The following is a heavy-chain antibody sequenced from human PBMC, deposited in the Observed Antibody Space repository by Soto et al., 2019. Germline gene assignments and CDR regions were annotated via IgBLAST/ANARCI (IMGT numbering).Heavy chain of an antibody. D-gene: IGHD2-15*01. J-gene: IGHJ6*02. CDR3: ARMGFSIVVVAAKDYYYGMDV. CDR2: ISAYNGNT. Sequence: QVQLVQSGAEVKKPGASVKVSCKASGYTFTSYGISWVRQAPGQGLEWMGWISAYNGNTNYAQKLQGRVTMTTDTSTSPAYMELRSLRSDDTAVYYCARMGFSIVVVAAKDYYYGMDVWGQGTTVTVSS. CDR1: GYTFTSYG. V-gene: IGHV1-18*04.